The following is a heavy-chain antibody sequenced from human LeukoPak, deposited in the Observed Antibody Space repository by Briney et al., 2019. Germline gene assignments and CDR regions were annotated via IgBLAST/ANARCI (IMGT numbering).Heavy chain of an antibody. Sequence: AGGSLRLSCAASGYTFSSYAMSWVRQAPGKGLEWVSAISGSGGSTYYADSVKGRFTISRDNSKNTLYLQMNSLRAEDTAVYYCAKGARYCSSTSCLVDYWGQGTLVTVSS. J-gene: IGHJ4*02. V-gene: IGHV3-23*01. CDR1: GYTFSSYA. CDR2: ISGSGGST. CDR3: AKGARYCSSTSCLVDY. D-gene: IGHD2-2*01.